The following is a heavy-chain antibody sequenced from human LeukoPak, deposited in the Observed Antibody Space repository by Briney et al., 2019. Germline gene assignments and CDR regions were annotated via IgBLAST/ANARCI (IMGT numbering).Heavy chain of an antibody. V-gene: IGHV1-69*13. CDR3: ASLRGDYYDSSGYVN. J-gene: IGHJ4*02. CDR1: GGTFSSYA. CDR2: IIPIFGTA. D-gene: IGHD3-22*01. Sequence: GVSVKVSCKASGGTFSSYAISWVRQAPGQGLEWMGGIIPIFGTANYAQKFQGRVTITADESTSTAYMELSSLRSEDTAVYYCASLRGDYYDSSGYVNWGQGTLVTVSS.